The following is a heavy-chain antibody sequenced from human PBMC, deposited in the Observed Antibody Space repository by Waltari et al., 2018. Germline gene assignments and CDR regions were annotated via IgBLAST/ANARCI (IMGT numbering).Heavy chain of an antibody. CDR2: ISSSSSTI. J-gene: IGHJ4*02. CDR3: ARGKSSRWFFPDY. CDR1: GLLFSTYS. V-gene: IGHV3-48*02. Sequence: EVQLVESGGGLVQPGGSLRLSCAASGLLFSTYSMIWVRQAPGKVLEWLSYISSSSSTIYYADSLKGRFTISRDNAKNSLYLQINSLRDEDTALYYCARGKSSRWFFPDYWGQGTLVTVSS. D-gene: IGHD6-13*01.